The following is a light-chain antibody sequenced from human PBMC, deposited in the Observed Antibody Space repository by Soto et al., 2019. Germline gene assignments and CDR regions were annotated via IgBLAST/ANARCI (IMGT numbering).Light chain of an antibody. CDR2: EVT. CDR3: SSYTSTNTPYV. V-gene: IGLV2-14*01. CDR1: SSDIGAYDH. J-gene: IGLJ1*01. Sequence: QSALTQPASVSGSPGQSITISCSGTSSDIGAYDHVAWFQQFPGKTPKLVIYEVTTRPSGASSRFSGSKSGNTASLTISGLQADDEATYYCSSYTSTNTPYVFGTGTKVTVL.